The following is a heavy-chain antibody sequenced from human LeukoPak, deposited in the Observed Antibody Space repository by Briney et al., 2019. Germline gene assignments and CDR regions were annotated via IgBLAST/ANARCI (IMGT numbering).Heavy chain of an antibody. J-gene: IGHJ4*02. CDR2: IKQDGSEK. CDR1: GFTFGSYW. Sequence: GGSLRLSCAASGFTFGSYWMSWVRQAPGKGLEWVANIKQDGSEKYYVDSVKGRFTISRDNAKNSLYLQMNSLRAEDTAVYYCARGPPGDLYQLYYFDYWGQGTLVTVSS. D-gene: IGHD2-2*01. CDR3: ARGPPGDLYQLYYFDY. V-gene: IGHV3-7*01.